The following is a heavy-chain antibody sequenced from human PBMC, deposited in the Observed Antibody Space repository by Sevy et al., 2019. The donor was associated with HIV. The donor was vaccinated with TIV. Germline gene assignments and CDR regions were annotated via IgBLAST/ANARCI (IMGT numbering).Heavy chain of an antibody. Sequence: GGSLRLSCTASGFTFGDYAMSWFRQAPGKGLEWVGFIRRRTYGGTTEYAASVKGRFTISRDDSKSIAYLQMNSLKTEDTAVYYCSSGGVVVIGIFDYWGQGTLVTVSS. CDR3: SSGGVVVIGIFDY. J-gene: IGHJ4*02. V-gene: IGHV3-49*03. CDR1: GFTFGDYA. D-gene: IGHD2-21*01. CDR2: IRRRTYGGTT.